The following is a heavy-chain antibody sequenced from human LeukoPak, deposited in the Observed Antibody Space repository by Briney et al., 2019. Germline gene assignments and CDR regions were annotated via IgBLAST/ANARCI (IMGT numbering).Heavy chain of an antibody. Sequence: GESLKISCKGSGYSFTSYWIGWVRQMPGKGLEWMGIIYPGDSDTRYSPSFQGQVTISADKSISTAYLQWSSLKASDTAMYYCARHEGGWFGESYPAYFDYWGQGTLVTVSS. CDR2: IYPGDSDT. CDR3: ARHEGGWFGESYPAYFDY. V-gene: IGHV5-51*01. CDR1: GYSFTSYW. D-gene: IGHD3-10*01. J-gene: IGHJ4*02.